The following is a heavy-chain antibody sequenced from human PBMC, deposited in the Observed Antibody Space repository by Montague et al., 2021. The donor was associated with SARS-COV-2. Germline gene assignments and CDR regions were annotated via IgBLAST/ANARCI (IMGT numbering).Heavy chain of an antibody. CDR2: ISHSLIYT. V-gene: IGHV3-11*05. CDR3: ARGGNSPPKHFDL. CDR1: GFTFNDYY. Sequence: SLRLSCAASGFTFNDYYMHWLRQAPGKGLEWISYISHSLIYTSYADSVKGRFTVSRDNAKNSLYLQMNSLRADDTAVYYCARGGNSPPKHFDLWGRGTLVTVSS. D-gene: IGHD3-16*01. J-gene: IGHJ2*01.